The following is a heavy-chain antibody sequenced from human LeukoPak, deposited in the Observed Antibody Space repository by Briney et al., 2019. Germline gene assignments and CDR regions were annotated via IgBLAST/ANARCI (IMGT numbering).Heavy chain of an antibody. D-gene: IGHD3-16*01. Sequence: SGPTLVKPTQTLTLTCTFSGFSLSTSGVGVGWICQPPGKALEWLALIYWDDDKRYSPSLKSRLTITKDTSKNQVVLTMTNMDPVDTATYYCAHGGPEGVYFDYWGQGTLVTVSS. CDR1: GFSLSTSGVG. CDR3: AHGGPEGVYFDY. CDR2: IYWDDDK. V-gene: IGHV2-5*02. J-gene: IGHJ4*02.